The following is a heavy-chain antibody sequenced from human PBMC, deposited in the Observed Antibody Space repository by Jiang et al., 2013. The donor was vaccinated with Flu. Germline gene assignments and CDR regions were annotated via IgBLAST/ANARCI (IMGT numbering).Heavy chain of an antibody. CDR2: VAPEDGES. D-gene: IGHD3-10*01. CDR3: AIADGSGYYGSEAVIVN. J-gene: IGHJ4*01. CDR1: EYTFSDYY. Sequence: SGAEVKKPGATVKISCKVSEYTFSDYYIHWVQQAPGKGLEWVGFVAPEDGESKYAETFRERVTITADTSTHTSYIQMSSLTSEDTAVYYCAIADGSGYYGSEAVIVNWGPGTLVTVSS. V-gene: IGHV1-69-2*01.